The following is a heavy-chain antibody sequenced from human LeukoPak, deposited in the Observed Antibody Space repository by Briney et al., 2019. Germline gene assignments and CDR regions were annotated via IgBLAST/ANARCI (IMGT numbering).Heavy chain of an antibody. CDR2: IYHSGST. Sequence: SQTLSLTCAVSGGSISSGGYSWSWIRQPPGKGLGWIGYIYHSGSTYYNPSLKSRVTISVDRSKNQFSLKLSSVTAADTAVYYCARARDYDFWSGYYTESYYYFDYWGQGTLVTVSS. CDR1: GGSISSGGYS. J-gene: IGHJ4*02. CDR3: ARARDYDFWSGYYTESYYYFDY. D-gene: IGHD3-3*01. V-gene: IGHV4-30-2*01.